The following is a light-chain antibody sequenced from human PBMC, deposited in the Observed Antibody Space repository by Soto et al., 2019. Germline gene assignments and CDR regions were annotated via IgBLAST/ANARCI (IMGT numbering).Light chain of an antibody. J-gene: IGKJ1*01. Sequence: DIQMTQSPSSLSASVGDRVTITCRASQSISSYLNWYQQKPGKAPKLLIYAASSLQSGVPSRFSVRGSGTDFTLTISSLQPEDFAHADCQQSYCTPWTFGQGTKVESK. CDR3: QQSYCTPWT. CDR1: QSISSY. CDR2: AAS. V-gene: IGKV1-39*01.